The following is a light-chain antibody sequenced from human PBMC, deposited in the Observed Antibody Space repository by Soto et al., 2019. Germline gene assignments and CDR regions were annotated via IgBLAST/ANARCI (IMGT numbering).Light chain of an antibody. J-gene: IGKJ3*01. CDR2: GAS. CDR3: QQYDNLPLT. CDR1: QSVGSN. V-gene: IGKV3-15*01. Sequence: ERVMTQSPSTLSVSPWERSTLSFMASQSVGSNLAWYQQKPGQAPRLLIFGASSRATGVPARFSGSGSGTEFTLTINSLQSEDFAVYFCQQYDNLPLTFGPGTKVDIK.